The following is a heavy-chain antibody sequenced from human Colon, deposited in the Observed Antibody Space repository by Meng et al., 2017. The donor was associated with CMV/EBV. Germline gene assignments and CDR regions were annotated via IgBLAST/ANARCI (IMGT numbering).Heavy chain of an antibody. CDR2: ISAYNGNT. Sequence: QVQLMQSGAEVKKPGASVKVSGKASGYTFTSYGITWVRQAPGQGLEWLGWISAYNGNTNYAERFEGRVTMTTDTDTSTVFMELRSLTSDDTAEYYCARGEGYYDRWGQGTLVTVSS. V-gene: IGHV1-18*01. D-gene: IGHD5-24*01. CDR3: ARGEGYYDR. J-gene: IGHJ5*02. CDR1: GYTFTSYG.